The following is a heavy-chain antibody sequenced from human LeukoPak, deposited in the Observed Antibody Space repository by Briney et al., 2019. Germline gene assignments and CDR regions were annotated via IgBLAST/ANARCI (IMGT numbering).Heavy chain of an antibody. CDR2: IYYSGST. Sequence: SETLSLTCTVSGGSISSCYWSWIRQPPGKGLEWIGYIYYSGSTNYNPSLKSRVTISVDTSKNQFSLKLSSVTAADTAVYYCARDHGCSSTSCYSRWFDPWGQGTLVTVSS. D-gene: IGHD2-2*02. V-gene: IGHV4-59*01. CDR3: ARDHGCSSTSCYSRWFDP. CDR1: GGSISSCY. J-gene: IGHJ5*02.